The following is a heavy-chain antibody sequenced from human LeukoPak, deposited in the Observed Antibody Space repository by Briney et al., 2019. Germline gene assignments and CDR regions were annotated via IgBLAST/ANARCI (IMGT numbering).Heavy chain of an antibody. CDR3: ARHGFAGLEGDY. CDR2: IYPGDSDT. D-gene: IGHD3-16*01. V-gene: IGHV5-51*01. Sequence: GESLEISCKASGYTFTNYWIAWVRQMPGKGLEWMGIIYPGDSDTRYSPSFQGQVTISVDKSISTAYLQWSSLKASDTAMYYCARHGFAGLEGDYWGQGTLGTVS. J-gene: IGHJ4*02. CDR1: GYTFTNYW.